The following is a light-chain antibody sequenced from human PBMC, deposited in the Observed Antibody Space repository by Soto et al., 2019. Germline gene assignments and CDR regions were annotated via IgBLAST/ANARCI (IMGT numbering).Light chain of an antibody. J-gene: IGLJ2*01. CDR2: YDS. CDR3: QVWDNSSAHVV. V-gene: IGLV3-21*04. CDR1: NIGSKS. Sequence: SYELTQPPSVSVAPGKTARITCGGNNIGSKSVHWYQQKPGQAPVLVIYYDSDRPSGIPERFSGSNSGNTATLTISRVEAGDEADYYCQVWDNSSAHVVFGGGTQLTVL.